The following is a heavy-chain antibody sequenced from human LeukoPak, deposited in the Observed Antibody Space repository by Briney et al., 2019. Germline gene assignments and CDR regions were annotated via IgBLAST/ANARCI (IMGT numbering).Heavy chain of an antibody. CDR3: ARTSYCSGGRCYYPDY. J-gene: IGHJ4*02. D-gene: IGHD2-15*01. Sequence: GESLKISCTASGYSFSKYWIGWVRQTPGKGLEWMGIIYPGDSDTRYSPSSQGQVTISADKSISTAYLQWSSLKASDTAMYYCARTSYCSGGRCYYPDYWGQGTPVTVSS. V-gene: IGHV5-51*01. CDR1: GYSFSKYW. CDR2: IYPGDSDT.